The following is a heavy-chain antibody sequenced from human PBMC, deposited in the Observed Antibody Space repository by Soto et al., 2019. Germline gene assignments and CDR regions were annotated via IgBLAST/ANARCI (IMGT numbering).Heavy chain of an antibody. J-gene: IGHJ6*02. Sequence: GGSLRLSCAASRFTFSSYGMHWVRQAPGKGLEWVAVISYDGSNKYYADSVKGRFTISRDNSKNTLYLQMNSLRAEDTAVYYCAKDYVVATIEVVDYYYYGMDVWGQGTTVTVSS. CDR1: RFTFSSYG. CDR2: ISYDGSNK. D-gene: IGHD5-12*01. V-gene: IGHV3-30*18. CDR3: AKDYVVATIEVVDYYYYGMDV.